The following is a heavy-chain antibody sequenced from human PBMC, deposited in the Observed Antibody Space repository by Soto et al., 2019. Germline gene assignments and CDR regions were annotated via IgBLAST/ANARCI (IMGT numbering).Heavy chain of an antibody. Sequence: SETLYLTCAVSSGSISSRVWWTWVRQPPGKGLEWIGEIYHCGSTNYNPSLKNRVTMSIDKSKNQFSLKLSSVTVADTAVYFCASLFDYWGQGTLVTVSS. J-gene: IGHJ4*02. CDR2: IYHCGST. CDR3: ASLFDY. V-gene: IGHV4-4*02. CDR1: SGSISSRVW.